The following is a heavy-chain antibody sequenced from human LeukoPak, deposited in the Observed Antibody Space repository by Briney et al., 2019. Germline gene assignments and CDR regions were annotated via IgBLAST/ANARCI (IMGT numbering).Heavy chain of an antibody. CDR3: ARHESTTY. CDR2: IYTSGST. V-gene: IGHV4-61*09. Sequence: PSETLSLTCTVSGGSISSGGFYWSWIRQPAGKGLEWVGHIYTSGSTNYNPSLKSRVTISIDMSKNRFSLKLTSVTAADTAVYYCARHESTTYWGQGTLVTVSS. D-gene: IGHD2-2*01. CDR1: GGSISSGGFY. J-gene: IGHJ4*02.